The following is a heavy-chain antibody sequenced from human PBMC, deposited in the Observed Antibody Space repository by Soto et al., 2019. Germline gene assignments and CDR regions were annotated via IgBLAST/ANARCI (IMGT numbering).Heavy chain of an antibody. CDR2: INPNRGGT. J-gene: IGHJ5*02. Sequence: QVQLVQSGAEVKMPGASVKVSCKASEYTLTDYYLHWVRQSPGQGREWLAWINPNRGGTNYALRFQGSVTMTSDTSISTAYMELIRLRSDDTAVYYCAREARSSSLYFSESSGQHNWFDPWGQGTLVTVSS. D-gene: IGHD3-22*01. CDR1: EYTLTDYY. CDR3: AREARSSSLYFSESSGQHNWFDP. V-gene: IGHV1-2*02.